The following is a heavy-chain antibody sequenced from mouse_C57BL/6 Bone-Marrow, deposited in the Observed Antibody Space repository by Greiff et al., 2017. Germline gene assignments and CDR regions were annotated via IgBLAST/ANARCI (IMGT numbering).Heavy chain of an antibody. V-gene: IGHV1-52*01. CDR2: IDPSDSET. CDR1: GYTFTSYW. D-gene: IGHD4-1*01. J-gene: IGHJ2*01. CDR3: AKENWGTSYYFDY. Sequence: QVQLQQPGAELVRPGSSVKLSCKASGYTFTSYWMHWVKQRPIQGLEWIGNIDPSDSETPYNQKFKDKATLTVDKSSSTAYMQLSSLTSEDSAVYYCAKENWGTSYYFDYWGQGTTLTVSS.